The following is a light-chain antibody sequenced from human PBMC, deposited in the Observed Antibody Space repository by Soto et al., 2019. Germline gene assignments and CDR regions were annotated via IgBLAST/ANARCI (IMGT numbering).Light chain of an antibody. CDR3: QQYGSSPRP. CDR2: DVS. V-gene: IGKV3-20*01. J-gene: IGKJ1*01. CDR1: RSLISTS. Sequence: EIVLTQSPGTLSLSPGERAALSCRASRSLISTSLAWYQQRPGQAPRPLIYDVSSRATGIPDRFSCSGSGTDFTLTINRLEPADFAVYYCQQYGSSPRPFGEGTKGEIK.